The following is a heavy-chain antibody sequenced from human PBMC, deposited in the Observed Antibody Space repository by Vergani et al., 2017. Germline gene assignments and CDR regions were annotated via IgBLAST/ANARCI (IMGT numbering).Heavy chain of an antibody. D-gene: IGHD6-19*01. J-gene: IGHJ6*02. CDR2: IIPIFGTA. Sequence: QVQLVQSGAEVKKPGSSVKVSCKASGGTFSSYAISWVRQAPGQGLEWMGGIIPIFGTANYAQKFQGRVTITADESTSTAYMELSSLRSEDTAVYYCARCRSSGWGGTWSENLDYYYYYGMDVWGQGTTVTVSS. CDR1: GGTFSSYA. V-gene: IGHV1-69*12. CDR3: ARCRSSGWGGTWSENLDYYYYYGMDV.